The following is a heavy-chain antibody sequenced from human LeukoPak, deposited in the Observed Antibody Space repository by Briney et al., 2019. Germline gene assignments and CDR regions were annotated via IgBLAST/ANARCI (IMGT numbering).Heavy chain of an antibody. Sequence: SQTLSLTCTVSGGSISSGGYYWSWIRQPPGKGLEWIGYIYYSGSTNYNPSLKSRVTISVDTSKNQFSLKLSSVTAADTAVYYCARAPRITIFGVRPLPDYWGQGTLVTVSS. D-gene: IGHD3-3*01. CDR1: GGSISSGGYY. CDR2: IYYSGST. CDR3: ARAPRITIFGVRPLPDY. V-gene: IGHV4-61*08. J-gene: IGHJ4*02.